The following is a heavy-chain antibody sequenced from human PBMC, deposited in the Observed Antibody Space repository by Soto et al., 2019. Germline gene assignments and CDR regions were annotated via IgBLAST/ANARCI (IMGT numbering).Heavy chain of an antibody. V-gene: IGHV4-34*01. Sequence: QVQLQQRGAGLLKPSETLSLTCAVYGGSFSGYYWSWIRQPPGKGLEWIGEINQSGSTNYNPSLKSRVTTSVDTSKNQFSLQLSSVTAADTAVYYCARVPASGSYRLDYWGQGTLVIVSS. CDR1: GGSFSGYY. D-gene: IGHD3-10*01. CDR2: INQSGST. CDR3: ARVPASGSYRLDY. J-gene: IGHJ4*02.